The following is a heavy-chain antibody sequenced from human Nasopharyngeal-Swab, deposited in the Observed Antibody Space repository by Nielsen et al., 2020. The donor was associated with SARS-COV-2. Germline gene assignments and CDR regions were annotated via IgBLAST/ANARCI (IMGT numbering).Heavy chain of an antibody. CDR1: GYTFANYG. V-gene: IGHV1-8*02. CDR3: TRGIPDFGY. J-gene: IGHJ4*02. CDR2: ISVYNGAT. Sequence: ASVKVSCKASGYTFANYGVSWVRQAPGQGLEWMGWISVYNGATGYAQKFQGRVTLTWDTSISTAYMELSSLRSEDTAVYYCTRGIPDFGYWGQGTLVTVSS.